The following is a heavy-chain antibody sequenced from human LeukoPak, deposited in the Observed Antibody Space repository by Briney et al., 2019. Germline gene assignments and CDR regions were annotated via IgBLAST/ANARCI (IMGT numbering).Heavy chain of an antibody. J-gene: IGHJ4*02. D-gene: IGHD2-21*01. V-gene: IGHV1-18*01. CDR1: GYNFCTSD. Sequence: ASVKVSCKASGYNFCTSDISWVRQAAGQGREWMGWNSAFNDKKKYAQKFQDRVTMTTDTSTSTAYMELRSLNSDDTAVYYCARGMQNSILTASDYWGQGTLVTVSS. CDR3: ARGMQNSILTASDY. CDR2: NSAFNDKK.